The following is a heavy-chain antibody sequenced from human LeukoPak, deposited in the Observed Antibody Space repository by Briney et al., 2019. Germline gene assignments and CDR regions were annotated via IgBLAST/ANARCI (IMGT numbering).Heavy chain of an antibody. V-gene: IGHV1-2*02. CDR2: INPNSGGT. CDR3: AREHCSGGSCYPLGGFDP. Sequence: ASVKVSCKASGYTFTGYYMHWVRQAPGQGLEWMGWINPNSGGTNYAQKFQGRVTMTRDTSISTAYMELSRLRPDDTAVYYCAREHCSGGSCYPLGGFDPWGQGTLVTVSS. J-gene: IGHJ5*02. CDR1: GYTFTGYY. D-gene: IGHD2-15*01.